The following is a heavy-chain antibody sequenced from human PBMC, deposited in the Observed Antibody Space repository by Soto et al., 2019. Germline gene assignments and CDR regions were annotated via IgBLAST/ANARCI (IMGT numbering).Heavy chain of an antibody. Sequence: QVQLVESGGGVVQRGRSLRLSCAASGFTFRDYGMHWVRQAPGKGLEWVAVTSYDGTAAYYADSVKGRFTISKDNSKNTLYLQMNSLSADDTAVYYCAKGIKWLVTTEHFDYWGQGTLVTVSS. CDR3: AKGIKWLVTTEHFDY. D-gene: IGHD6-19*01. CDR1: GFTFRDYG. V-gene: IGHV3-30*18. J-gene: IGHJ4*02. CDR2: TSYDGTAA.